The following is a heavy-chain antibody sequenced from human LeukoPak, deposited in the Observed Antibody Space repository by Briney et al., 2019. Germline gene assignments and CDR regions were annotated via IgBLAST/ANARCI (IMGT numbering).Heavy chain of an antibody. CDR1: GLTFTSSA. Sequence: SVKVSCKASGLTFTSSAVQWVRQARGQRLEWIGWIVVGSGNTNYAQKFQERVTITRDMSTSTAYMELSSLRSEDTAVYYCAAEMFSGSYPEYFQHWGQGTLVTVSS. CDR2: IVVGSGNT. J-gene: IGHJ1*01. D-gene: IGHD1-26*01. V-gene: IGHV1-58*01. CDR3: AAEMFSGSYPEYFQH.